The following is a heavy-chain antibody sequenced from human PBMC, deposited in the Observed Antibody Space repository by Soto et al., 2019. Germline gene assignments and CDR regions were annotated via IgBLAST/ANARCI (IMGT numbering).Heavy chain of an antibody. J-gene: IGHJ4*02. V-gene: IGHV3-30*03. CDR2: ISHDVSIK. CDR3: ATNSYGYVSTYYFDY. D-gene: IGHD5-18*01. CDR1: GFTFSSYG. Sequence: QVQLVESGGGVVQPGRSLRLSCAASGFTFSSYGMHWVRQAPGKGLKWVAVISHDVSIKYYADSVKGRFTISRDNSKNTLHLQMNSLRAEDTAVYYCATNSYGYVSTYYFDYWGQGTLVTVSS.